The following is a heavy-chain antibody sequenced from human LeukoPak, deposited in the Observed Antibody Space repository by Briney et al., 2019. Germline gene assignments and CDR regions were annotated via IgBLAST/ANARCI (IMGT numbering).Heavy chain of an antibody. CDR1: GFTFSSYW. V-gene: IGHV3-7*01. Sequence: PGGSLRLSCVASGFTFSSYWMSWVRQAPGKGLEWVANIKQDGTEKYYVDSVKGRFTISRDNAKNSLYLQMNSLRAEDTAVYYCARKGSALDYWGQGTLVTVSS. CDR2: IKQDGTEK. CDR3: ARKGSALDY. J-gene: IGHJ4*02.